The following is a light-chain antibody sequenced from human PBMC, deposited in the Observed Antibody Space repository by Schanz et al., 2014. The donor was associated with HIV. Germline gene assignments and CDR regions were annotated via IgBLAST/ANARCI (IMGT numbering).Light chain of an antibody. V-gene: IGLV2-14*03. CDR2: DVS. CDR3: SSYTSSSAVV. Sequence: QSALTQPASVSGSPGQSITISCTGTSSNVGGYDYVSWYQQHPGKAPKLIIYDVSNRPSGISYRFSGFKSGNTASLTISGLQAEDEGDYYCSSYTSSSAVVFGGGTKVTVL. J-gene: IGLJ2*01. CDR1: SSNVGGYDY.